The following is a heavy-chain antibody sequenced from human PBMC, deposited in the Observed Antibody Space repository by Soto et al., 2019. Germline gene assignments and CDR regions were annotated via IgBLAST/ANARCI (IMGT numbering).Heavy chain of an antibody. CDR3: ASPKIAFYNWFAP. D-gene: IGHD3-3*02. Sequence: SETLSLTCTVSGGSISSSSYYWGWIRQPPGKGLEWIGSIYYSGSTYYNPSLKSRVTISVDTSKNQFSLKLSSVTAADTAVYYCASPKIAFYNWFAPWGQGTLVTLSS. J-gene: IGHJ5*02. CDR1: GGSISSSSYY. CDR2: IYYSGST. V-gene: IGHV4-39*01.